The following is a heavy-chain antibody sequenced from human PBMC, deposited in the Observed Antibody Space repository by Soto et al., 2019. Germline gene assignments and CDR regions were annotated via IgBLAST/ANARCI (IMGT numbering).Heavy chain of an antibody. CDR2: IYYSGST. CDR1: GGSISSSSYY. V-gene: IGHV4-39*01. D-gene: IGHD3-10*01. CDR3: ASNELITMARGVSNYGMDV. J-gene: IGHJ6*02. Sequence: SETLSLTCTVSGGSISSSSYYWGWIRQPPGKGLEWIGSIYYSGSTYYNPSLKSRVTISVDTSKNQFSLKLSSVTAADTAVYYCASNELITMARGVSNYGMDVWGQGTTVT.